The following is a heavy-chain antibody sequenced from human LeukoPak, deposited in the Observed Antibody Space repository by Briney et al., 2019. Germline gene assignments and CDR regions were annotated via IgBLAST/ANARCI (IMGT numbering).Heavy chain of an antibody. V-gene: IGHV3-21*01. Sequence: GGSLRLSCAASGFTFSSYSMNWVRQAPGKGREWVSSISSRSSYIYYTNSVKRRFPISRDNAKKSLYLQMNSLRAEDTAVYYCARDLRITMIVVVTFPAFDIWGRGTMVTVSS. CDR3: ARDLRITMIVVVTFPAFDI. CDR1: GFTFSSYS. D-gene: IGHD3-22*01. J-gene: IGHJ3*02. CDR2: ISSRSSYI.